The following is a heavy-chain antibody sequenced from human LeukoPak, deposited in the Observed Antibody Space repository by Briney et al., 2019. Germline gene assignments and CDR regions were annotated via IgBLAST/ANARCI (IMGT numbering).Heavy chain of an antibody. V-gene: IGHV3-23*01. CDR2: ISGSGGST. Sequence: GGPLRLSCAASGFTVSSNYMSWVRQAPGKGLEWVSGISGSGGSTYYADSVKGRFTISRDNSKNTLYLQMNSLRAEDTAVYYCAKETGYSGYDYGDYWGQGTLVTVSS. J-gene: IGHJ4*02. D-gene: IGHD5-12*01. CDR3: AKETGYSGYDYGDY. CDR1: GFTVSSNY.